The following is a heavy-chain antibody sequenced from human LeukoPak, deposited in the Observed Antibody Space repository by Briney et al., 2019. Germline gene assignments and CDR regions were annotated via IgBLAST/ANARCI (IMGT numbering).Heavy chain of an antibody. CDR2: IYYSGST. CDR1: GGSISSGGYY. CDR3: ARADVTYYYDSSGYYIDY. V-gene: IGHV4-31*03. J-gene: IGHJ4*02. D-gene: IGHD3-22*01. Sequence: SETLSLTCTVSGGSISSGGYYWSWIRQHPGKGLEWIGYIYYSGSTYYNPSLKSRVTISVDTSKNQFSLKLSSVTAADTAVYYCARADVTYYYDSSGYYIDYWGKGTLVTVSS.